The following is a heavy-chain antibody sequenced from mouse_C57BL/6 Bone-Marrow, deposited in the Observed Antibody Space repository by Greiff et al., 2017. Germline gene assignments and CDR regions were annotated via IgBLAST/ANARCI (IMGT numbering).Heavy chain of an antibody. V-gene: IGHV1-69*01. CDR3: AREEASYYSNYVDAMDY. CDR1: GYTFTSYW. CDR2: IDPSDSYT. Sequence: QVQLQQPGAELVMPGASVKLSCKASGYTFTSYWMHWVKQRPGPGLEWIGEIDPSDSYTNYNQKFKGKSTLTVDKSSSTAYMQLSSLTSEDSAIYYCAREEASYYSNYVDAMDYWGQGTSVTVSS. J-gene: IGHJ4*01. D-gene: IGHD2-5*01.